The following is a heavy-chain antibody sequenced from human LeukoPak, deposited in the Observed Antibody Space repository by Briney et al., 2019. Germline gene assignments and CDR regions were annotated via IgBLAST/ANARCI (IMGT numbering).Heavy chain of an antibody. Sequence: GGSLRLSCSVSGFTFSTYAIHWVRQAPGQGLEYVSAISSSWDATYYADSVKGRFTISRDNSKNTLYLQMSSLRAEDTAVYYCVKGCSSTSCQETGNYCGQGTLVTVCS. CDR1: GFTFSTYA. J-gene: IGHJ4*02. CDR3: VKGCSSTSCQETGNY. V-gene: IGHV3-64D*09. CDR2: ISSSWDAT. D-gene: IGHD2-2*01.